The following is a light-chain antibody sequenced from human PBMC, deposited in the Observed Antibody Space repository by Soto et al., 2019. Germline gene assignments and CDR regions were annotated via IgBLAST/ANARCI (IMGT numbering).Light chain of an antibody. V-gene: IGKV3-20*01. CDR1: QSVSSSY. J-gene: IGKJ1*01. Sequence: EIVLTQSPGTLSLFQGEGATLSCLASQSVSSSYLAWYQQKPGQAPRLLIYGASSRATGIPDRFSGSGSGTDFTLTISRLEPEDFAVYYCQQYGSSGTFGQGTKVDIK. CDR3: QQYGSSGT. CDR2: GAS.